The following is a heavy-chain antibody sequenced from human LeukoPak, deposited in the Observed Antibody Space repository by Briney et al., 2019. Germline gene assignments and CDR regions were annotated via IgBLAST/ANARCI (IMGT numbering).Heavy chain of an antibody. J-gene: IGHJ4*02. D-gene: IGHD3-10*01. CDR1: GVSISSTSYY. V-gene: IGHV4-39*01. CDR2: GYDSGST. Sequence: SETLSLTCTVSGVSISSTSYYWGWIRQPPGKGLEWIGSGYDSGSTYYNPSLKRRVTISVDTSMNRFSLNLSSVTAADTAVYYCARQPTGSGSYYRGYYFDYWGQGTLVTVSS. CDR3: ARQPTGSGSYYRGYYFDY.